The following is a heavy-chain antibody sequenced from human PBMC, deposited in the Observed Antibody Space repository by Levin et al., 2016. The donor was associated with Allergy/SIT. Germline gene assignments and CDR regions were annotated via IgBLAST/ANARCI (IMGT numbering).Heavy chain of an antibody. Sequence: SETLSLTCTVSGGSISSSSYYWGWIRQPPGKGLEWIGSIYYSGSTYYNPSLKSRVTISVDTSKNQFSLKLSSVTAADTAVYYCARQMGQWLVLGLIDPWGQGTLVTVSS. CDR1: GGSISSSSYY. D-gene: IGHD6-19*01. V-gene: IGHV4-39*01. J-gene: IGHJ5*02. CDR3: ARQMGQWLVLGLIDP. CDR2: IYYSGST.